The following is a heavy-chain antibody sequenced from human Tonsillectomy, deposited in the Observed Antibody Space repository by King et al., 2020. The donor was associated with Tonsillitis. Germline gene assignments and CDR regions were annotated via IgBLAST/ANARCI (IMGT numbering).Heavy chain of an antibody. CDR3: GGNWNEYSSSWFYYYYYVDV. Sequence: VQLVESGGGLVQPGVSLRLSCAASGFIFTNYAMSWVRQAPGKGLEWVLGISGSGGSTYYADSVKGRFTISRDNSKDTLFQQMNSLRAEDTAVYFCGGNWNEYSSSWFYYYYYVDVWGKGTTVTVSS. J-gene: IGHJ6*03. D-gene: IGHD6-6*01. CDR2: ISGSGGST. CDR1: GFIFTNYA. V-gene: IGHV3-23*04.